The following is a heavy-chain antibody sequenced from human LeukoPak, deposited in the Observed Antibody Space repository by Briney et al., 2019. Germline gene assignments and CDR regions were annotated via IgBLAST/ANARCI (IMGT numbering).Heavy chain of an antibody. CDR3: ARGSQRVAAQDNWFDP. J-gene: IGHJ5*02. V-gene: IGHV3-21*01. CDR2: ISTSSSYI. D-gene: IGHD6-19*01. Sequence: RTGGSLRLSCAASGFTFSSYGMDWVRQPPGKGLEWVSSISTSSSYIYYSDSVRGRFTISRDNARNSLYLQMNSLRADDTAIYYCARGSQRVAAQDNWFDPWGQGTLVTVSS. CDR1: GFTFSSYG.